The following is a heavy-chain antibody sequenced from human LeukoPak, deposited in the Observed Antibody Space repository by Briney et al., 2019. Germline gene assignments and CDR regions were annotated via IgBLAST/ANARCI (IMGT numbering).Heavy chain of an antibody. CDR1: GFTFSTYT. CDR3: ARQVGVDDAFDI. CDR2: ISTGSSYI. V-gene: IGHV3-21*01. Sequence: GGSLRLSCAASGFTFSTYTMNWVRQAPGKGLEWVSSISTGSSYIYYADSVRSRFTISRDNAKNSLYLQMNSLRAEDTAVYYCARQVGVDDAFDIWGQGTMVTISS. J-gene: IGHJ3*02. D-gene: IGHD1-26*01.